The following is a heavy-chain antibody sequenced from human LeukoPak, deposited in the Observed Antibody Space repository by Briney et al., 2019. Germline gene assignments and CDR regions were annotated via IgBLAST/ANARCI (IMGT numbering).Heavy chain of an antibody. CDR2: IYYSGST. CDR3: ARHSSSWAEPNFDY. Sequence: PSETLSLTCTVSGGSISSYYWCWVRQPPGKGLEWMWHIYYSGSTNYNPSLKSRVTISVDTSKNQFSLKLSSVTAADTAVYYCARHSSSWAEPNFDYWGQGTLVTVSS. J-gene: IGHJ4*02. D-gene: IGHD6-13*01. CDR1: GGSISSYY. V-gene: IGHV4-59*12.